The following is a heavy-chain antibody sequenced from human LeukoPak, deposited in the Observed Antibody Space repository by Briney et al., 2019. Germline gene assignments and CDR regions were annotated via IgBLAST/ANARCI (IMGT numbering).Heavy chain of an antibody. CDR3: VVAITY. J-gene: IGHJ4*02. CDR1: GFTFSSFE. V-gene: IGHV3-48*03. Sequence: GGSLRLSCVASGFTFSSFEMNWVRQPPGKGLEWISYISDSGTTKYYADSVKGRFTISRDNAKNSLYLQMNSLRAEDTAVYYCVVAITYWGRGTQVTVSS. D-gene: IGHD1-14*01. CDR2: ISDSGTTK.